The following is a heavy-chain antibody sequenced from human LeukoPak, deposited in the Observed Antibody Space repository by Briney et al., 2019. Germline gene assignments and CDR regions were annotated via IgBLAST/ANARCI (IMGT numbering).Heavy chain of an antibody. CDR2: ISWDSDNI. D-gene: IGHD2-8*01. J-gene: IGHJ4*02. CDR3: AKEGSVCTNGICRYFDF. CDR1: GFTFRDSA. V-gene: IGHV3-9*01. Sequence: GGSLRLSCAASGFTFRDSAMHWVRQVSGKGLEWVSSISWDSDNIDYADSVKGRFTISRDSAKNSLYLQMNSLRAEDTALYYCAKEGSVCTNGICRYFDFWGQGTLVTVSS.